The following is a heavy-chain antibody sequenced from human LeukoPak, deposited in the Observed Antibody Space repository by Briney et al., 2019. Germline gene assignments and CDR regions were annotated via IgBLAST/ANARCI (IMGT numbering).Heavy chain of an antibody. CDR3: AKTPYYDFWSGLAHMDV. D-gene: IGHD3-3*01. J-gene: IGHJ6*03. Sequence: QSGGSLRLSCAASGFTFSSYCMHWVRQAPGKGLVWVSRINSDGSSTSYADSVKGRFTISRDNSKNTLYLQMNNLRAEDTAVYYCAKTPYYDFWSGLAHMDVWGKGTTVTVSS. CDR1: GFTFSSYC. CDR2: INSDGSST. V-gene: IGHV3-74*01.